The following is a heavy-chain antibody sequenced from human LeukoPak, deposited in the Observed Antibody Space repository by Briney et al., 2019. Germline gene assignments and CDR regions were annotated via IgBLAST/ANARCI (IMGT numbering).Heavy chain of an antibody. Sequence: SETLSLTCAVYGGSFSGYYWSWIRQPPGKGLEWIREINHSGSTNYNPSLKSRVTISVDTSKNQFSLKLSSVTAADTAVYYCARGGVAARRGLSYWGQGTLVTVSS. CDR1: GGSFSGYY. J-gene: IGHJ4*02. CDR3: ARGGVAARRGLSY. V-gene: IGHV4-34*01. D-gene: IGHD6-6*01. CDR2: INHSGST.